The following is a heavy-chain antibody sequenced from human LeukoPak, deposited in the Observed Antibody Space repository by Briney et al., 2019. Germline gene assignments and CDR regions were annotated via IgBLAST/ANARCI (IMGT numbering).Heavy chain of an antibody. J-gene: IGHJ4*02. V-gene: IGHV4-39*07. D-gene: IGHD1-1*01. CDR1: GGSISSSSYY. Sequence: SETLSLTCTVSGGSISSSSYYWAWIRQPPGKGLEWIGSVHYSGSIYYNPSLKSRATLSLDTSKNQFSLELTSVTAADTAVYYCARSRYNWNGAIDYWGRGTLVSVSS. CDR3: ARSRYNWNGAIDY. CDR2: VHYSGSI.